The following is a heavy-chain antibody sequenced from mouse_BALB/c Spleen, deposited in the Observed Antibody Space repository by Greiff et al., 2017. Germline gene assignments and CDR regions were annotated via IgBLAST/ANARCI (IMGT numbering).Heavy chain of an antibody. D-gene: IGHD2-4*01. CDR3: ATFIYYDYDVAY. CDR1: GFNIKDTY. V-gene: IGHV14-3*02. CDR2: IDPANGNT. J-gene: IGHJ3*01. Sequence: VQLKESGAELVKPGASVKLSCTASGFNIKDTYMHWVKQRPEQGLEWIGRIDPANGNTKYDPKFQGKATITADTSSNTAYLQLSSLTSEDTAVYYCATFIYYDYDVAYWGQGTLVTVAA.